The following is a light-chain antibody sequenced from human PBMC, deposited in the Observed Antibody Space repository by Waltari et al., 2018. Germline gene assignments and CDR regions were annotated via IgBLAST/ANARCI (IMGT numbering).Light chain of an antibody. V-gene: IGLV2-14*01. CDR3: CSYTSSSALDVV. Sequence: QSALTQPASVSGSPGQSITFSCTGTSSDVGGYNYVSWYQQHPGKAPKLMIFDVSNRPSGVSNRFSGSKSGNTASLTISGRQTEDEADYYCCSYTSSSALDVVFGGGTKLTVL. CDR2: DVS. CDR1: SSDVGGYNY. J-gene: IGLJ2*01.